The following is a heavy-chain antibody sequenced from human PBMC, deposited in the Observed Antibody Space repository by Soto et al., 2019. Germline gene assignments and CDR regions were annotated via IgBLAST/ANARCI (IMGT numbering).Heavy chain of an antibody. CDR1: GYTFTSYY. J-gene: IGHJ4*02. CDR3: ASPGVAVAGTREDQYYFDY. V-gene: IGHV1-46*03. D-gene: IGHD6-19*01. Sequence: QVQLVQSGADVKKPGASVKVSCKASGYTFTSYYMHWVRQAPGQGLEWMGIINPSGGSTSYAQKFQGRVTMTRDTSTSTVYMELSSLRSEDTAVYYCASPGVAVAGTREDQYYFDYWGQGTLVTVSS. CDR2: INPSGGST.